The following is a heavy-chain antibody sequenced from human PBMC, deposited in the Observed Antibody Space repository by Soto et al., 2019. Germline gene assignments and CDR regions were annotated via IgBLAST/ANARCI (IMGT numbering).Heavy chain of an antibody. V-gene: IGHV1-18*04. CDR3: ARDLSVLRYFDWLLQTGMDV. J-gene: IGHJ6*02. CDR1: GYTFTSYG. CDR2: ISAYNGNT. Sequence: PSVKVSCKASGYTFTSYGISWVRQAPGQGLEWMGWISAYNGNTNYAQKLQGRVTMTTDTSTSTAYMELRSLRSDDTAVYYRARDLSVLRYFDWLLQTGMDVWGQGTTVTVSS. D-gene: IGHD3-9*01.